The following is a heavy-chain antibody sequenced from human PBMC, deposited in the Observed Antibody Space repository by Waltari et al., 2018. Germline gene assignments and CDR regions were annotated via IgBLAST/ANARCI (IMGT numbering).Heavy chain of an antibody. CDR2: ISAYNGNT. CDR1: GYTFTSYG. D-gene: IGHD3-16*02. CDR3: AREGFPGGAILNDAFDI. V-gene: IGHV1-18*01. Sequence: QVQLVQSGAEVKKPGASVKVSCKASGYTFTSYGISWVRQAPGQGLEWMGWISAYNGNTNYGQKLQGRVTMTTDTATSTAYMELRSLRSDDTAVYYCAREGFPGGAILNDAFDIWGQGTMVTVSS. J-gene: IGHJ3*02.